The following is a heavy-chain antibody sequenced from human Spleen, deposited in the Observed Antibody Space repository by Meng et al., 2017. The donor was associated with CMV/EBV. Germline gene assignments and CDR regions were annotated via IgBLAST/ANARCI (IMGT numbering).Heavy chain of an antibody. V-gene: IGHV3-30-3*01. CDR1: GFTFSSYA. CDR3: ARSPIQYRMRGNWFDS. J-gene: IGHJ5*01. Sequence: GESLKISCAASGFTFSSYAMHWVRQAPGKGLEWVAVISYDGSNKYYADSVKGRFTISRDNAKNTLYLQMNNLGVEDTGLYYCARSPIQYRMRGNWFDSWGQGTLVTVSS. D-gene: IGHD2-2*02. CDR2: ISYDGSNK.